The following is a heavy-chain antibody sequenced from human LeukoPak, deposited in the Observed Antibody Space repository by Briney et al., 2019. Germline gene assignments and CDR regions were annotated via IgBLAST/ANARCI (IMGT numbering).Heavy chain of an antibody. CDR1: GGSISSSSYY. CDR2: IYYSGST. V-gene: IGHV4-39*07. D-gene: IGHD6-13*01. J-gene: IGHJ6*03. CDR3: ASGPLYSSSLYYYYMDV. Sequence: TSETLSLTCTVSGGSISSSSYYWGWIRQPPGKGLEWIGSIYYSGSTYYNPSLKSRVTISVDTSKNQFSLKLSSVTAADTAVYYCASGPLYSSSLYYYYMDVWGKGTTVTVSS.